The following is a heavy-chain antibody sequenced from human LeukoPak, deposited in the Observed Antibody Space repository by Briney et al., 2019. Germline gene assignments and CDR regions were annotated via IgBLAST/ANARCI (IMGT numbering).Heavy chain of an antibody. J-gene: IGHJ4*02. CDR3: ARESTDYYDSSGYYYGPVY. CDR1: GYAFTSYA. D-gene: IGHD3-22*01. CDR2: INAGNGNT. Sequence: ASVKVSCKASGYAFTSYAMHWVRQAPGQRLEWMGWINAGNGNTKYSQKFQGRVTITRDTSASTAYMELSSLRSEDTAVYYCARESTDYYDSSGYYYGPVYWGQGTLVTVSS. V-gene: IGHV1-3*01.